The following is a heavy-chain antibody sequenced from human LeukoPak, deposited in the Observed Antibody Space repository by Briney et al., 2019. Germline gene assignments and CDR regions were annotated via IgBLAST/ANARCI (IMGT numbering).Heavy chain of an antibody. CDR2: IYYSGST. V-gene: IGHV4-61*08. CDR1: DGSISSGGYY. CDR3: ARGVPEYYDFWSGYFYYFDY. J-gene: IGHJ4*02. Sequence: SETLSLTCTVSDGSISSGGYYWSWIRQHPGKGLEWIGYIYYSGSTNYNPSLKSRVTISVDTSKNQFSLKLTSVTAADTAVYYCARGVPEYYDFWSGYFYYFDYWGQGTLVTVSS. D-gene: IGHD3-3*01.